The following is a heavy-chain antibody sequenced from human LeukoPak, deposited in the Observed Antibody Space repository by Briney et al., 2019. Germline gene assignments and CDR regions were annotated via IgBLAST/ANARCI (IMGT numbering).Heavy chain of an antibody. CDR1: GGSFSGYY. CDR2: INHSGST. Sequence: ETLSLTCAVYGGSFSGYYWSWIRQPPGKGLEGIGEINHSGSTNYNPSLKSRVTISVDTSKNQFSLKLSSVTAADTAVYYCARGPDPGKVGAAIHYYYGMDVWGQGTTVTVSS. D-gene: IGHD1-26*01. CDR3: ARGPDPGKVGAAIHYYYGMDV. V-gene: IGHV4-34*01. J-gene: IGHJ6*02.